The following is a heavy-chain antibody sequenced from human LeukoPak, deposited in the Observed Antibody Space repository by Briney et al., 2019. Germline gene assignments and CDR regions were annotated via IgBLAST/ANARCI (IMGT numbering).Heavy chain of an antibody. J-gene: IGHJ4*02. CDR3: ARVYSYGWEY. D-gene: IGHD5-18*01. V-gene: IGHV1-2*02. CDR1: GYTFSGYY. Sequence: ASLKVSCKAPGYTFSGYYMRWVRPAPGQGVGWMGWINPNSGGTNYAQKFQSRVTMTRDTSISTAYMELSRLRSDDTAVYYCARVYSYGWEYWGQGTLVTVSS. CDR2: INPNSGGT.